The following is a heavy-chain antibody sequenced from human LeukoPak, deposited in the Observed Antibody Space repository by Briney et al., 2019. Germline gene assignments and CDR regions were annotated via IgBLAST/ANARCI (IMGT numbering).Heavy chain of an antibody. J-gene: IGHJ4*02. CDR1: GYTFTNFA. CDR3: ARDYGYSLLFY. Sequence: GAPVKVSCKASGYTFTNFAIHWVRQAPGQRLEWMGWISAGSGNTKYSQKLQGRVTITRDTSASTAYMELSSLRSEDTAVYYCARDYGYSLLFYWGQGTLVTVSS. CDR2: ISAGSGNT. V-gene: IGHV1-3*01. D-gene: IGHD5-18*01.